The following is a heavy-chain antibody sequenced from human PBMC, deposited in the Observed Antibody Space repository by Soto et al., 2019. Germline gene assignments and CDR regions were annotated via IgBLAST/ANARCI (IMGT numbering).Heavy chain of an antibody. CDR2: TYYRSKWYS. CDR3: TQAAGYISTWFFDS. V-gene: IGHV6-1*01. Sequence: PSQTLSLTCAISGDSVSSNSAAWNWIRQCPSRGLEWLGRTYYRSKWYSDYAVSVKSRITINPDTSKNQFSLQLNSVTPEDTAVYYCTQAAGYISTWFFDSWAQGTLVTVSS. D-gene: IGHD6-13*01. J-gene: IGHJ4*02. CDR1: GDSVSSNSAA.